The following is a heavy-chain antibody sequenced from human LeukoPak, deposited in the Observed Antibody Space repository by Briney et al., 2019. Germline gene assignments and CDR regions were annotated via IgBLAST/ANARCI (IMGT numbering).Heavy chain of an antibody. CDR1: GFTFSSYW. V-gene: IGHV3-74*01. Sequence: PGGSLRLSCAASGFTFSSYWMHWVRQAPGKGLVWVSRITPDGSTTGHADSVKGRFTTSRVNAKNTLFLQMNSLRAEDTAVYYCTRDFDFSSAIWGQGTLSPSPQ. D-gene: IGHD3-3*01. CDR3: TRDFDFSSAI. J-gene: IGHJ4*02. CDR2: ITPDGSTT.